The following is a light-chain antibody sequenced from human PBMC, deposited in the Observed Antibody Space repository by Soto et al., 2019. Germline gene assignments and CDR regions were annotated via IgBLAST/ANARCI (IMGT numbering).Light chain of an antibody. J-gene: IGLJ1*01. CDR3: SSYTTSNTRQIV. Sequence: QSALTQPASVSGSPGQSINISCTGTSSDVGGYNYVSWYQHHPGKAPKLIIYDVSNRPSGVSNPFSGSKSGNTASLTTSGLQPEDEADYYCSSYTTSNTRQIVFGTGTKLTV. CDR1: SSDVGGYNY. V-gene: IGLV2-14*03. CDR2: DVS.